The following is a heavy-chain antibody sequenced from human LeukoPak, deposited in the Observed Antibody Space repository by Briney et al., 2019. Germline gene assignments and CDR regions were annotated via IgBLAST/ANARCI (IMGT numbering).Heavy chain of an antibody. D-gene: IGHD5-12*01. CDR3: ARGGRDGYNL. V-gene: IGHV4-34*01. CDR1: GGSFSGYY. CDR2: INHSGST. Sequence: SETLSLTCAVYGGSFSGYYWSWIRQPPGKGLEWIGEINHSGSTNYNPSLKSRVTISVDTSKNQSSLKLSSVTAADTAVYYCARGGRDGYNLWGQGTLVTVSS. J-gene: IGHJ4*02.